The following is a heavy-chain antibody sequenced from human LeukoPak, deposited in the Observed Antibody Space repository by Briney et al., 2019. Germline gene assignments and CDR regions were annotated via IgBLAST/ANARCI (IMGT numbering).Heavy chain of an antibody. V-gene: IGHV3-48*03. Sequence: GGSLRLSCAASGFTFSSYEMNWVRQAPGKGLEWVSYISSSGSTIYYADSVKGRFTISRDNAKNSPYLQMNSLRAEDTAVYYCARDPNHSKVRPTGDYWGQGTLVTVSS. CDR1: GFTFSSYE. CDR2: ISSSGSTI. CDR3: ARDPNHSKVRPTGDY. J-gene: IGHJ4*02. D-gene: IGHD3-10*01.